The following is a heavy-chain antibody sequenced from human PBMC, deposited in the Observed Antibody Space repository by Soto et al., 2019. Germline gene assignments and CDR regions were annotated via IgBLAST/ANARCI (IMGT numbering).Heavy chain of an antibody. V-gene: IGHV1-69*13. CDR2: SIPICATA. J-gene: IGHJ4*02. CDR1: GGTFSSYA. CDR3: ARGAYYDSSGYYYYFDY. Sequence: SVRVSCKASGGTFSSYAITCVRQAPGQELMWMGGSIPICATANYAQKFQGRVTITADESTSTAYMELSSLRSEDTAVYYCARGAYYDSSGYYYYFDYWGQGTLVTVSS. D-gene: IGHD3-22*01.